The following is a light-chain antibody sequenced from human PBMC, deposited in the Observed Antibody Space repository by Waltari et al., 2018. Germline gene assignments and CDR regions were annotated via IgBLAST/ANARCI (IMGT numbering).Light chain of an antibody. CDR1: QSVGKY. CDR3: QHYLRLPVT. Sequence: IVLTQSRGTLSVSTGESHTLSCRASQSVGKYLAWYQQKPGQAPRLLIYDAVIRAPGIPDRFIGSGSGTDFSLTISRLEPEDFAVYHCQHYLRLPVTFGQGTTVEI. J-gene: IGKJ1*01. CDR2: DAV. V-gene: IGKV3-20*01.